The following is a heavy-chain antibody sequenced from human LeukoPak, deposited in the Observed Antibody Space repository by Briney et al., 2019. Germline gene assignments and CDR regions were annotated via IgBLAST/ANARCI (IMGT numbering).Heavy chain of an antibody. CDR3: ARDLGTLYCSSTSCYDY. J-gene: IGHJ4*02. D-gene: IGHD2-2*01. Sequence: PGGSLRLSCAASGFTFSSYTMHWVRQAPGKGLEWVAIISYDGSDKYYADSVKGRFTISRDNSKNTLYLQMNSLRAEDTAVYYCARDLGTLYCSSTSCYDYWGQGTLVTVSS. V-gene: IGHV3-30*04. CDR1: GFTFSSYT. CDR2: ISYDGSDK.